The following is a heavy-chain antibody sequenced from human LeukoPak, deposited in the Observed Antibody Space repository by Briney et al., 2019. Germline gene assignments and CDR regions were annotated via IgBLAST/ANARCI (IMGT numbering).Heavy chain of an antibody. J-gene: IGHJ4*02. CDR2: IYHSGST. CDR1: GYSISSGYY. D-gene: IGHD3-10*01. V-gene: IGHV4-38-2*02. Sequence: SETLSLTCTVSGYSISSGYYWGWIRQPPGKGLEWIGSIYHSGSTYYNPSLKSRVTISVDTSKNQFSLKLSSVTAADTAVYYCARDSEAGLVVDYWGQGTLVTVSS. CDR3: ARDSEAGLVVDY.